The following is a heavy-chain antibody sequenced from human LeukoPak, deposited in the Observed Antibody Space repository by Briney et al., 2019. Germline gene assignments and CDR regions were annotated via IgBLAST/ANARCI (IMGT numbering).Heavy chain of an antibody. J-gene: IGHJ4*02. D-gene: IGHD2-2*01. CDR1: GFALSSYA. CDR3: ARAGYQESREHFDY. Sequence: AGGSLRLSCAAPGFALSSYAMHWVRQAPGKGLEWVAVISYDENTKEYADSVKGRFTISRDTSKNTLYLQMNSLRTEDTAVYYCARAGYQESREHFDYWGQGTLVTLSS. V-gene: IGHV3-30*04. CDR2: ISYDENTK.